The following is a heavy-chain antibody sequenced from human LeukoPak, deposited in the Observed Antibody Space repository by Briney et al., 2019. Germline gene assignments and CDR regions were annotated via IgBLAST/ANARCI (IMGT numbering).Heavy chain of an antibody. J-gene: IGHJ4*02. CDR2: VYYTGNT. Sequence: SETLSLTCAVSGGSISINDYFWAWIRQSPGKGLEWIRSVYYTGNTYYNASLKSRVTIVIDTSKNQISLRLTSVTATDTAMYYCARQTGSGLFTLPGGQGTLVTVTS. CDR1: GGSISINDYF. CDR3: ARQTGSGLFTLP. D-gene: IGHD3/OR15-3a*01. V-gene: IGHV4-39*01.